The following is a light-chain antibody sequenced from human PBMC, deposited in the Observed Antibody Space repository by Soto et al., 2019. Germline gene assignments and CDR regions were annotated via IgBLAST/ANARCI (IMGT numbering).Light chain of an antibody. CDR3: SSYTTSSLYV. Sequence: QSALTQPASVSGSPGQSITISCSGTNSDVGGYNYVSWYQQHPGKAPKLMIYDVSYRPSGISNRFSGSKSDNTASLTISGLQAEDEADYYCSSYTTSSLYVLGTGTKLTVL. CDR1: NSDVGGYNY. CDR2: DVS. V-gene: IGLV2-14*01. J-gene: IGLJ1*01.